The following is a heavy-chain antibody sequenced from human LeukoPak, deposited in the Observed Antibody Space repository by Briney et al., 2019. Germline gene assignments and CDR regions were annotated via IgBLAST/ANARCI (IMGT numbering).Heavy chain of an antibody. CDR2: ISDDGRHN. Sequence: GGSLRLSCAASGFTFSTYAMNWVRQAPGKGLEWVAVISDDGRHNYYADSVKGRFTISRDNAKNTLYLQMNSLRVEDTAVYYCARDSSPTTGGYYMDVWGKGTTVTVSS. J-gene: IGHJ6*03. D-gene: IGHD1-14*01. CDR1: GFTFSTYA. V-gene: IGHV3-30*04. CDR3: ARDSSPTTGGYYMDV.